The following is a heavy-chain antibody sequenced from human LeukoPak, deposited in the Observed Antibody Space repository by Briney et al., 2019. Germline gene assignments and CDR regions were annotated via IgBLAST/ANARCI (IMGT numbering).Heavy chain of an antibody. J-gene: IGHJ6*04. CDR1: GGSISSGGYS. Sequence: PSQTLSLTCAVSGGSISSGGYSWSWLRQPPGKGLEWIGYIYHSGSTYYNPSPKSRVTISVDRSKNQFSLKLSSVTAADTAVYYCASTMVRGVSTHYYYGMGVWGKGTTVTVSS. V-gene: IGHV4-30-2*01. CDR2: IYHSGST. D-gene: IGHD3-10*01. CDR3: ASTMVRGVSTHYYYGMGV.